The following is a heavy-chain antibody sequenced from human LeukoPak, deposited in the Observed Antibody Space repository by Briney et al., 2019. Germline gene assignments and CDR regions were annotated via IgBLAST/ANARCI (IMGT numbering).Heavy chain of an antibody. CDR3: ARGGFLDPFDP. D-gene: IGHD1-1*01. V-gene: IGHV4-59*01. CDR1: GGSISSYY. CDR2: IYYSGST. J-gene: IGHJ5*02. Sequence: SETLSLTCTVSGGSISSYYWSWIRQPPGKGLDWIGYIYYSGSTKYNPSLKSRVTISVDTSKNQFSLRLSSVTAADTAVYYCARGGFLDPFDPWGQGTLVTVSS.